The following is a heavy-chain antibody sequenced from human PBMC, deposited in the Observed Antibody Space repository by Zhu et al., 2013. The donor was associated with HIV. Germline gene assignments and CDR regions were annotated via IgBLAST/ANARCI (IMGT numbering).Heavy chain of an antibody. D-gene: IGHD2-21*01. Sequence: QVQLVQSGAEVKKPGASVKVSCKASGYTFTGYYMHWVRQAPGQGLEWMGWINPNSGGTNYAQKFQGRVTMTTDTSTSTAYMELRSLRSDDTAVYYCVRDGPEIVVVDPDAFDIWGQGTMVTVSS. CDR2: INPNSGGT. CDR1: GYTFTGYY. J-gene: IGHJ3*02. CDR3: VRDGPEIVVVDPDAFDI. V-gene: IGHV1-2*02.